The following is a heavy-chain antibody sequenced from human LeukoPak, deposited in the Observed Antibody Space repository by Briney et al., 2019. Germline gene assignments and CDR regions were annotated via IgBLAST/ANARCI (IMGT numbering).Heavy chain of an antibody. V-gene: IGHV1-69*13. J-gene: IGHJ4*02. CDR2: IIPIFGTA. CDR1: GGTFSSYA. D-gene: IGHD3/OR15-3a*01. Sequence: SVKVSCKASGGTFSSYAVSWVRQAPGQGLEWMGGIIPIFGTANYAQKFQGRVTITADESTSTAYMELSSLRSEDTAVYYCARDPDGLGVFDYWGQGTLVTVSS. CDR3: ARDPDGLGVFDY.